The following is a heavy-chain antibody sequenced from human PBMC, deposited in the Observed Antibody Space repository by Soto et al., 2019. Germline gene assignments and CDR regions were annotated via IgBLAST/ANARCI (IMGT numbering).Heavy chain of an antibody. D-gene: IGHD3-16*01. CDR3: ARRGILGAFDI. J-gene: IGHJ3*02. CDR2: IYYSGST. CDR1: GGSISSGDYY. V-gene: IGHV4-30-4*01. Sequence: SETLSLTCTVSGGSISSGDYYWSWIRQPPGKVLEWIGYIYYSGSTYYNPSIKSRVTISVDTSENQFSLKLSSVTAADTAVYYCARRGILGAFDIWGQGTMVTVS.